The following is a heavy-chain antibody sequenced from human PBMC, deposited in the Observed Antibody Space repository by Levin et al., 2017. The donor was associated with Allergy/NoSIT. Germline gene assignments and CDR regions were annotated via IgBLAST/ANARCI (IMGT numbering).Heavy chain of an antibody. Sequence: PGGSLRLSCAASGFTFSSYSMNWVRQAPGKGLEWVSSISSSSSYIYYADSVKGRFTISRDNAKNSLYLQMNSLRAEDTAVYYCASDGADYDFWSGYYGGYWGQGTLVTVSS. J-gene: IGHJ4*02. CDR3: ASDGADYDFWSGYYGGY. D-gene: IGHD3-3*01. CDR1: GFTFSSYS. CDR2: ISSSSSYI. V-gene: IGHV3-21*01.